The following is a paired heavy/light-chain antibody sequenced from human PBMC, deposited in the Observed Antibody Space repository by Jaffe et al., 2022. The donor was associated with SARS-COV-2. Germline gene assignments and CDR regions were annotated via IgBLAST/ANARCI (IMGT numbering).Light chain of an antibody. CDR1: QSVSSSY. V-gene: IGKV3-20*01. CDR2: GAS. Sequence: EIVLTQSPGTLSLSPGERATLSCRASQSVSSSYLAWYQQKPGQAPRLLIYGASSRATGIPDRFSGSGSGTDFTLTISRLEPEDFAVYYCQQYGSSPPMTFGQGTKVEIK. CDR3: QQYGSSPPMT. J-gene: IGKJ1*01.
Heavy chain of an antibody. CDR1: GYTFTGYY. D-gene: IGHD3-9*01. V-gene: IGHV1-2*02. Sequence: QVQLVQSGAEVKKPGASVKVSCKASGYTFTGYYMHWVRQAPGQGLEWMGWINPNSGGTNYAQKFQGRVTMTRDTSISTAYMELSRLRSDDTAVYYCARDAYYDILTVEDIPNWFDPWGQGTLVTVSS. CDR3: ARDAYYDILTVEDIPNWFDP. CDR2: INPNSGGT. J-gene: IGHJ5*02.